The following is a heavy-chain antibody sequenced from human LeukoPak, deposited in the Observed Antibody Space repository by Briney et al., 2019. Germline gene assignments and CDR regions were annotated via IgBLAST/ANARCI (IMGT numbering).Heavy chain of an antibody. Sequence: ASVKVSCKASGYTFTSYGISWVRQAPGQGLERMGWISAYNGNTNYAQKLQGRVTMTTDTSTSTAYMELRSLRSDDTAVYYCARDLPRFGYFDYWGQGTLVTVSS. CDR2: ISAYNGNT. CDR1: GYTFTSYG. D-gene: IGHD3-16*01. CDR3: ARDLPRFGYFDY. J-gene: IGHJ4*02. V-gene: IGHV1-18*01.